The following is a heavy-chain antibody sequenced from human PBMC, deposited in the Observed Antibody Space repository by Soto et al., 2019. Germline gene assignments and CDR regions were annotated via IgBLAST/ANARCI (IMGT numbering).Heavy chain of an antibody. CDR3: ARDLWGYCGTDCYPLDV. J-gene: IGHJ6*02. CDR1: GGSISGYY. CDR2: MYNTWST. Sequence: SEPLSLTSTVSGGSISGYYWSWIRQPPGKGLEWIGYMYNTWSTVYNPSFKSRVTISVDTSKNQFSLKLNSVTAADTAVYYCARDLWGYCGTDCYPLDVWGQGTTVT. V-gene: IGHV4-59*01. D-gene: IGHD2-21*02.